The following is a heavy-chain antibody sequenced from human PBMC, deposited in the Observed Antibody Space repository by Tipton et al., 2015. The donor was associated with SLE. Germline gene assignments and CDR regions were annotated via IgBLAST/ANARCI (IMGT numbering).Heavy chain of an antibody. CDR1: GGSISSNSYY. D-gene: IGHD2-21*01. CDR2: TYSSGGS. V-gene: IGHV4-61*02. Sequence: TLSLTCTVSGGSISSNSYYWNWIRQPAGKGLEWIGRTYSSGGSYYNPSLESRVNISIDTSRNQFSLNLSSVTAADTAVYYCARDLIGESYSVADAFDIWGQGTMVTVSS. CDR3: ARDLIGESYSVADAFDI. J-gene: IGHJ3*02.